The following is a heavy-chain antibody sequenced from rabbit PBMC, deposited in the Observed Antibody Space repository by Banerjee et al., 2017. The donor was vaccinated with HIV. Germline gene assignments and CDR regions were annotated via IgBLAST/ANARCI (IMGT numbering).Heavy chain of an antibody. CDR1: GFSFSSSYC. CDR3: ARDRAAYGDYGYDL. V-gene: IGHV1S40*01. D-gene: IGHD2-1*01. Sequence: QSLEESGGDLVKPGASLTLTCTASGFSFSSSYCICWVRQAPGKGLEWIACIYAGSDGSTWYANWAKGRFTISKTSSTTVTLQMTSLTAADTATYFCARDRAAYGDYGYDLWGQGTLVTVS. CDR2: IYAGSDGST. J-gene: IGHJ3*01.